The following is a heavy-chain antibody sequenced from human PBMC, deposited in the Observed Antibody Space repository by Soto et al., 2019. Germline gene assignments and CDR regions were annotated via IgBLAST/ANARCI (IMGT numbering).Heavy chain of an antibody. D-gene: IGHD3-22*01. CDR2: IYYSGTT. CDR1: GDSISSGGYY. Sequence: QVQLQESGPGLVKPSQTLSLTCTVSGDSISSGGYYWSWIRQHPGKGLEWIGYIYYSGTTYYNPYLESRVTLSADTSENQFSLKVNSVTVADTAVYYCASTYYTGSSGPFDYWGQGTLVTVSS. J-gene: IGHJ4*02. CDR3: ASTYYTGSSGPFDY. V-gene: IGHV4-31*03.